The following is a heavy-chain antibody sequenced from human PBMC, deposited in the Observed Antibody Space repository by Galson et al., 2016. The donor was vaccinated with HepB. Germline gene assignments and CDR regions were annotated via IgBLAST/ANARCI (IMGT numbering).Heavy chain of an antibody. Sequence: SLRLSCAASGFSFDNFAMHWVRQAPGKGLEWVSGIDWNSGTIGHADSVKGRFTISRDNAQNSLYLQIDSLRPEDTAFYYCTKGSHSSPYYYDSSGFRDFFESWGQGTLVTVSS. CDR1: GFSFDNFA. V-gene: IGHV3-9*01. J-gene: IGHJ4*02. CDR2: IDWNSGTI. CDR3: TKGSHSSPYYYDSSGFRDFFES. D-gene: IGHD3-22*01.